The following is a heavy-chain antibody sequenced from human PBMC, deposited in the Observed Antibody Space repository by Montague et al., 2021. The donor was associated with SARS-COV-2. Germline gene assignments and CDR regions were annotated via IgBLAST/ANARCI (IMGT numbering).Heavy chain of an antibody. Sequence: TLSLTCTVSGGSINNGGYFWSWIRQHPGKGLEWIGYIYYSGSTYYNPSLKSRLTISVDTSKNQFSLKLSSVTAADTAVYYCARVHFVSSGWYPDAFDIWGQGTMVIVSS. V-gene: IGHV4-31*03. CDR2: IYYSGST. CDR3: ARVHFVSSGWYPDAFDI. D-gene: IGHD6-19*01. CDR1: GGSINNGGYF. J-gene: IGHJ3*02.